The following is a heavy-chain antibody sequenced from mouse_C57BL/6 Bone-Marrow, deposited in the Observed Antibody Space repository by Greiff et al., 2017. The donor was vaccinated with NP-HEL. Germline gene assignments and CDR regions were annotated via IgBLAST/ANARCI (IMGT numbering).Heavy chain of an antibody. J-gene: IGHJ4*01. D-gene: IGHD1-1*01. Sequence: QVQLKQPGAELVRPGTSVKLSCKASGYTFTSYWMHWVKQRPGQGLEWIGVIDPSDSYTNYNQKFKGKATLTVDTSSSTAYMQLSSLTSEDSAVYYCASTTVVAYYAMDYWGQGTSVTVSS. CDR2: IDPSDSYT. CDR1: GYTFTSYW. CDR3: ASTTVVAYYAMDY. V-gene: IGHV1-59*01.